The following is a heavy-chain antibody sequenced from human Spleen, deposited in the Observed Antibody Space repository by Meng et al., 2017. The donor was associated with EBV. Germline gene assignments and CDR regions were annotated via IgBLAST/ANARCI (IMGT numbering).Heavy chain of an antibody. D-gene: IGHD4-17*01. CDR2: IYYSGST. V-gene: IGHV4-61*01. Sequence: QVQVQESGPGLVKPSATLYLTCSVSGGSVSSGSYYWSWIRQPPGKGLEWIGYIYYSGSTNSNPSLKSRVTISLDTSRNQFSLKLTSVTAADTAVYYCARGGGYGDYEGWFDPWGQGTLVTVSS. CDR1: GGSVSSGSYY. CDR3: ARGGGYGDYEGWFDP. J-gene: IGHJ5*02.